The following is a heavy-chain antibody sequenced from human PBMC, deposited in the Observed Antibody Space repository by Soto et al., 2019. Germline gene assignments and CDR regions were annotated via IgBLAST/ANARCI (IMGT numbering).Heavy chain of an antibody. CDR2: INPSGGST. D-gene: IGHD3-22*01. CDR1: GYTFTSYY. Sequence: ASVKVSCKASGYTFTSYYMHWVRQAPGQGLEWMGIINPSGGSTSYAQKFQGRITMTRDTSTSTVYMELSSLRSEDTAVYFCARADYYDSSGFYYDCWGQGSLVTVSS. CDR3: ARADYYDSSGFYYDC. V-gene: IGHV1-46*01. J-gene: IGHJ4*02.